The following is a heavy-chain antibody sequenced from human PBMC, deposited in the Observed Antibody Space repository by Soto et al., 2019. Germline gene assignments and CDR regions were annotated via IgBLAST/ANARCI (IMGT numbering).Heavy chain of an antibody. Sequence: GASVKVSCKAAGGTFSRYSFNWVRQAAGQGLEWMGGIIPIFGTANYAQRFQGRVTITADESTSTAYMELSSLKSEDTAVYYCASPQNYYDSSGLGFDIWGQGTMVTVSS. CDR3: ASPQNYYDSSGLGFDI. V-gene: IGHV1-69*13. J-gene: IGHJ3*02. CDR1: GGTFSRYS. D-gene: IGHD3-22*01. CDR2: IIPIFGTA.